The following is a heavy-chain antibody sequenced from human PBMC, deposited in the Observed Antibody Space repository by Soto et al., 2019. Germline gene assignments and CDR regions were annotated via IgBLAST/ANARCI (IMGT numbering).Heavy chain of an antibody. D-gene: IGHD2-2*01. CDR3: ARAPPANPPYYFDY. Sequence: ASVKVSCKASGYTFTGYYMHWVRQAPGQGLEWMGWINPNSGGTNYAQKFQGWVTMTRDTSISTAYMELSRLRSDDTAVYYCARAPPANPPYYFDYWGQGTLVNVSS. CDR1: GYTFTGYY. V-gene: IGHV1-2*04. CDR2: INPNSGGT. J-gene: IGHJ4*02.